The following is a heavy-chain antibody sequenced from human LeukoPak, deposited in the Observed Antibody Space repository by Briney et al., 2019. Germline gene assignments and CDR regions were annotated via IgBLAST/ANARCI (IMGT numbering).Heavy chain of an antibody. CDR1: GCTFNNYY. D-gene: IGHD3-10*01. Sequence: SETLSLTCTVSGCTFNNYYWGWVRQPPGQGLEYIGWIYYSGSTNYNPSPKSRVTISLDTSKNQCSLTLTSVTAADTAVYYCARHYDSGTYPLDYWGPGTLVTVSS. CDR3: ARHYDSGTYPLDY. CDR2: IYYSGST. J-gene: IGHJ4*02. V-gene: IGHV4-59*01.